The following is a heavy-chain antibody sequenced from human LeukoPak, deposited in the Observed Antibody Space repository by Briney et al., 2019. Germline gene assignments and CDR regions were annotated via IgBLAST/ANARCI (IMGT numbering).Heavy chain of an antibody. Sequence: SETLSLTCTVSGGSISSYYWSWIRQPPGKGLEWIGYIYYSGSTNYNPSLKSRVTISVDTSKNQFSLKLSSVTAADTAVYYCAKDRLGAMMYFDFWGQGTLVTVSS. J-gene: IGHJ4*02. D-gene: IGHD1-26*01. V-gene: IGHV4-59*01. CDR3: AKDRLGAMMYFDF. CDR2: IYYSGST. CDR1: GGSISSYY.